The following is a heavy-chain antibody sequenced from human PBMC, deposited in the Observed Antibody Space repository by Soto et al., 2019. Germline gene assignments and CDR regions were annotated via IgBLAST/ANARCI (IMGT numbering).Heavy chain of an antibody. CDR3: ARSNMGSPPRVDY. Sequence: SETLSLTCTVSGGSISSGAYYWTWIRQHPGKGLEWIGYVYHSGSTNYNPSLKSRVTISVDTSKNQFSLDLTSVTAADTAVYYCARSNMGSPPRVDYWGQGTLVTVSS. CDR2: VYHSGST. J-gene: IGHJ4*02. V-gene: IGHV4-31*03. D-gene: IGHD3-10*01. CDR1: GGSISSGAYY.